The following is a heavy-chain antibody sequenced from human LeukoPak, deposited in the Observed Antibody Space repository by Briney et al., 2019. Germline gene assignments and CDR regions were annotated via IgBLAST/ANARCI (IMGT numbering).Heavy chain of an antibody. CDR2: INPNSGGT. J-gene: IGHJ4*02. D-gene: IGHD3-22*01. CDR3: ARVYYYDSSGYDFDY. V-gene: IGHV1-2*02. Sequence: ASVKVSCKASGYXFTGYYIHWVRQAPGQGLEWMGWINPNSGGTNCAQKFQGRVTMTRDTSISTAYMELSRLRSDDTAVYYCARVYYYDSSGYDFDYWGQGTLVTVSS. CDR1: GYXFTGYY.